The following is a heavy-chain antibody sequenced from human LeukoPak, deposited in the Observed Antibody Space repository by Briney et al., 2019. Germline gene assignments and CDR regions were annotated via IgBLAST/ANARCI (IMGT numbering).Heavy chain of an antibody. Sequence: ASVTVSCKASGYRITGYYIHWGRQAPGKGIEWMGWINSNSGDTNYAQKFQGTVTLTRDPSINTAFMELSRLRSDDTAVYYCARDRHWNQGNFDYLGQGTLVTVSS. CDR1: GYRITGYY. D-gene: IGHD1-1*01. CDR3: ARDRHWNQGNFDY. CDR2: INSNSGDT. J-gene: IGHJ4*02. V-gene: IGHV1-2*02.